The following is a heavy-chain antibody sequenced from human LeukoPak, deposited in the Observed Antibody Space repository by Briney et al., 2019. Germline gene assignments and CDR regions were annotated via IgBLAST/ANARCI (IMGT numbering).Heavy chain of an antibody. CDR2: IYYSGST. CDR1: GGSISSGDYY. V-gene: IGHV4-30-4*01. J-gene: IGHJ6*02. Sequence: SQTLSLTCTVSGGSISSGDYYWSWLRQPPGKGLEWIGYIYYSGSTYYNPSLKSRVIISVDTSKNQFSLKLSSVTAADTAVYYCARELAPIAAAGDYYYYYGMDVWGQGTTVTVSS. D-gene: IGHD6-13*01. CDR3: ARELAPIAAAGDYYYYYGMDV.